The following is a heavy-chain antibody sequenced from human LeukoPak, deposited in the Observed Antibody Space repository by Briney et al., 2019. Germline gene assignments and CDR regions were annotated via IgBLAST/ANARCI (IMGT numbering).Heavy chain of an antibody. D-gene: IGHD2-2*01. V-gene: IGHV3-21*01. CDR2: ISSSNI. CDR1: GFTFSSYS. J-gene: IGHJ4*02. Sequence: GGSLRLSCAAFGFTFSSYSMNLVRQAPGKGLEWVSSISSSNIYYADSLKGRFTISRDNAKNSLYLQMNSLRAEDTAVYYCARETFCTNTTCPIGDHFDYWGQGTLVTVSS. CDR3: ARETFCTNTTCPIGDHFDY.